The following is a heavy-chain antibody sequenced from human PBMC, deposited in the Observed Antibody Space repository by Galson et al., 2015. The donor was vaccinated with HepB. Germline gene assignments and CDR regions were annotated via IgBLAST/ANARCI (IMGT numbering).Heavy chain of an antibody. Sequence: SVKVSCKASGYTFTSYGISWVRQAPGQGLEWMGWISAYNGNTNYAQKLQGRVTMTTDTSTSTAYMELRSLRSDDTAVYYCARVHIVVVPAATRYYFDYWGQGTLVTVSS. CDR1: GYTFTSYG. CDR2: ISAYNGNT. V-gene: IGHV1-18*04. D-gene: IGHD2-2*01. CDR3: ARVHIVVVPAATRYYFDY. J-gene: IGHJ4*02.